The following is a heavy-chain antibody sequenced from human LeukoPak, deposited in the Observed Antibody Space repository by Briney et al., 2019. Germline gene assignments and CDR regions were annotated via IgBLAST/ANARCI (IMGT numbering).Heavy chain of an antibody. V-gene: IGHV4-59*01. CDR3: ARGGWYLDF. CDR2: IYYSGST. CDR1: GGSISNYY. J-gene: IGHJ2*01. Sequence: PSETLSLTCTVSGGSISNYYWSWIRQPPGKGLEWIGYIYYSGSTNYNPSLKSRVTIAVDTSKNQFSLELRSRTSADTAVCNCARGGWYLDFWGRGTLVTVSS.